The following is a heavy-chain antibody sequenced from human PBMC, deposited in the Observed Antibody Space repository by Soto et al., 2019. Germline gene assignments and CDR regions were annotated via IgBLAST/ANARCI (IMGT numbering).Heavy chain of an antibody. J-gene: IGHJ6*02. Sequence: ASVKVSCKASGYTFTSYYMHWVRQAPGQGLDWMGIINPSGGSTSYAQKFQGRVTMTRDTSTSTVYMELSSLRSEDTAVYYCAMFGVVISIAGPDYYGMDVWGQGTTVTVSS. CDR3: AMFGVVISIAGPDYYGMDV. V-gene: IGHV1-46*01. CDR1: GYTFTSYY. CDR2: INPSGGST. D-gene: IGHD3-3*01.